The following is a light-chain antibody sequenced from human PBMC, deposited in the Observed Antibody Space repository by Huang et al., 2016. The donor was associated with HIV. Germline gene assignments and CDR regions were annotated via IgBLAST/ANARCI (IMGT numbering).Light chain of an antibody. J-gene: IGKJ3*01. CDR2: LAS. Sequence: DIVMTQSPDSLAVSLGERPTINCKSSQSVLYSSNNKNYLAWYQQKPGQPPKLLLYLASTRESGVPDRFSGSGSGTDFTLTISSLQAEDVAVYYCQQYYSTPFTFGPGTKVDIK. CDR3: QQYYSTPFT. V-gene: IGKV4-1*01. CDR1: QSVLYSSNNKNY.